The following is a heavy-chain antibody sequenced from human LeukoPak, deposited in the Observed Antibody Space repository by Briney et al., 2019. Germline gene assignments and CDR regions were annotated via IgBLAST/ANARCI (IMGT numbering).Heavy chain of an antibody. J-gene: IGHJ4*02. D-gene: IGHD1-26*01. CDR3: AKGPRGATRF. CDR1: GFTFSTYW. Sequence: PGGSLRLSCSASGFTFSTYWMSWVRQAPGKGLEWVANMKRDGSEIYYVDSVKGRFTISRDNAKNSLFLQMNSLRAEDTAVYYCAKGPRGATRFRGQGTLVTVSS. CDR2: MKRDGSEI. V-gene: IGHV3-7*01.